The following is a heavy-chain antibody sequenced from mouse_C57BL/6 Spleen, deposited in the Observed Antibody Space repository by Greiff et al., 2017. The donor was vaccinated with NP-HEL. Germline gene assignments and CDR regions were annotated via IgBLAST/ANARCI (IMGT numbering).Heavy chain of an antibody. Sequence: EVHLVESGGDLVKPGGSLKLSCAASGFTFSSYGMSWVRQTPDKRLEWVATISSGGSYTYYPDSVKGRFTISRDNAKNTLYLQMSSLKSEDTAMYYCARRDGSSHWYFDVWGTGTTVTVSS. CDR3: ARRDGSSHWYFDV. J-gene: IGHJ1*03. V-gene: IGHV5-6*01. CDR1: GFTFSSYG. CDR2: ISSGGSYT. D-gene: IGHD1-1*01.